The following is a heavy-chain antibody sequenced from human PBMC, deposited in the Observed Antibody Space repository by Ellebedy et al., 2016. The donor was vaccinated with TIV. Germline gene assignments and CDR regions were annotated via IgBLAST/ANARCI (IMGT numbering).Heavy chain of an antibody. CDR2: IDAGRGTS. CDR1: GFAFGDFA. J-gene: IGHJ5*02. V-gene: IGHV1-58*01. CDR3: ATTNTLGNWFHP. Sequence: SVKVSCKASGFAFGDFAVQWVRQARGQRLEWIGLIDAGRGTSSYAQRFQERVNISRDMSTTTGYLELSRLRSDDTAVYYCATTNTLGNWFHPWGQGTVVTVSS. D-gene: IGHD3-16*01.